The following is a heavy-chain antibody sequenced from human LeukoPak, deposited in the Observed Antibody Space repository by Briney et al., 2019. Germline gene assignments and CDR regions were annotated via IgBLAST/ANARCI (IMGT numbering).Heavy chain of an antibody. CDR2: INHSGST. V-gene: IGHV4-34*01. J-gene: IGHJ4*02. CDR1: SGSFSGYY. CDR3: ARGGDCSSTSCQKNPFDY. D-gene: IGHD2-2*01. Sequence: SETLSLTCAVYSGSFSGYYWSWIRQPPGKGLEWIGEINHSGSTNYNPSLKSRVTISVDTSKNQFSLKLSSVTAADTAVYYCARGGDCSSTSCQKNPFDYWGQGTLVTVSS.